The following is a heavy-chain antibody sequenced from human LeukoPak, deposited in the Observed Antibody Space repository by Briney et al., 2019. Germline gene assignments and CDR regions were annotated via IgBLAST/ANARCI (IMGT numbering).Heavy chain of an antibody. D-gene: IGHD6-19*01. V-gene: IGHV3-7*01. CDR3: ARVGGSGWTFDY. CDR1: GFTFSSYW. CDR2: IKQDGSEK. Sequence: PGGSLRLSCADSGFTFSSYWMSWVRQAPGKGLGWVANIKQDGSEKYYVDSVKGRFTISRDNAKNSLYLQMNSLRAEDTAVYFCARVGGSGWTFDYWGQGTLVTVSS. J-gene: IGHJ4*02.